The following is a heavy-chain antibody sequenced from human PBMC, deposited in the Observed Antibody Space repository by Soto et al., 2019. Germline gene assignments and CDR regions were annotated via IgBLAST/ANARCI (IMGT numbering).Heavy chain of an antibody. Sequence: SETLSLTCAVSSGSISSSNWWSWVRQPPGKGLEWIGNIYYSGSTNYNPSLKSRVTISVDTSKNHFSLKLSSVTAGDTAVYYCARLSCSSTNCPRRNTFDLWGQGTMVTVSS. V-gene: IGHV4-4*02. J-gene: IGHJ3*01. CDR1: SGSISSSNW. CDR3: ARLSCSSTNCPRRNTFDL. CDR2: IYYSGST. D-gene: IGHD2-2*01.